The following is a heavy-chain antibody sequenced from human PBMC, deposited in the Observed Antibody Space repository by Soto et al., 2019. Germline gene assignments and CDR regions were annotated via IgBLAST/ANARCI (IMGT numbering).Heavy chain of an antibody. CDR2: ISAYNGNT. CDR3: ARDYSSGWINWFDP. CDR1: GYTFTSYG. D-gene: IGHD6-19*01. V-gene: IGHV1-18*01. Sequence: ASVKVSCEASGYTFTSYGISWVRQAPGQGLEWMGWISAYNGNTNYAQKLQGRVTMTTDTSTSTAYMELRSLRSDDTAVYYCARDYSSGWINWFDPWGQGTLVTVSS. J-gene: IGHJ5*02.